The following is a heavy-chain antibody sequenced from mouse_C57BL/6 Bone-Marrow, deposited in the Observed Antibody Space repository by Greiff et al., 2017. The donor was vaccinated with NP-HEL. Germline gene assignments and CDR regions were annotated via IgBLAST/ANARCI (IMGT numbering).Heavy chain of an antibody. CDR1: GYTFTSYW. J-gene: IGHJ2*01. CDR2: IDPSDSFT. V-gene: IGHV1-50*01. CDR3: ARTLRYY. Sequence: VQLQQPGAELVKPGASVKLSCKASGYTFTSYWMQWVKQRPGQGLEWIGEIDPSDSFTNYNQKFKGKATLTVDTSSSTAYMQLSSLTSEDSAVYYCARTLRYYGGQGTTLTVSA.